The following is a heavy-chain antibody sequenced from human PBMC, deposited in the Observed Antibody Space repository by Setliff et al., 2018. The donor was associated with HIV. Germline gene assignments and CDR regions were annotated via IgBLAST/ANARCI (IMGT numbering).Heavy chain of an antibody. J-gene: IGHJ5*02. CDR2: INAGNGNT. Sequence: ASVKVSCKASGFTFSDYAIHWVRQVPGQRLEWMGWINAGNGNTRYSQEFQGRVTITRDTYATTAYMELFSLRSEDMAVYYCARERDSSGYQFDPWGQGTLVTVSS. CDR1: GFTFSDYA. D-gene: IGHD3-22*01. V-gene: IGHV1-3*03. CDR3: ARERDSSGYQFDP.